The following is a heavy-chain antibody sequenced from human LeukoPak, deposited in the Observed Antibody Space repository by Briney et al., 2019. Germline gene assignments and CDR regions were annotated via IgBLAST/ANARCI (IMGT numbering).Heavy chain of an antibody. V-gene: IGHV4-34*01. D-gene: IGHD3-3*01. J-gene: IGHJ5*02. CDR3: ARGTVYYDFWSGYRWFDP. CDR1: GGSFSGYY. Sequence: PSETLSLTCAVYGGSFSGYYWSWIRQPPGKGLEWIGEINHSGSTNYNPSLKSRVTISVDTSENQFSLKLSSVTAADTAVYYCARGTVYYDFWSGYRWFDPWGQGTLVTVSS. CDR2: INHSGST.